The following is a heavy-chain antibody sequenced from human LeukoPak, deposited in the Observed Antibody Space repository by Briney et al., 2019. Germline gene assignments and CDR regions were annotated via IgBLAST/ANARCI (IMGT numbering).Heavy chain of an antibody. D-gene: IGHD2-8*01. Sequence: PGGSLRLSCAASGFTFSSYWMSWVRQAPGKGLEWVANIKQDGSEKYYVDSVKGRFTISRDNAKNSLYLQMNSLRAEDTAEYYCARVHRYCTNGVCPSIYYFDYWGQGTLVTVSS. CDR1: GFTFSSYW. CDR3: ARVHRYCTNGVCPSIYYFDY. J-gene: IGHJ4*02. CDR2: IKQDGSEK. V-gene: IGHV3-7*01.